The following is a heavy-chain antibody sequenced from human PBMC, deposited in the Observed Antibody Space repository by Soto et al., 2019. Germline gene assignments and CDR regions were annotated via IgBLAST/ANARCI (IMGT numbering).Heavy chain of an antibody. CDR1: GGSISSSSYY. Sequence: QLQLQESGPGLVKPSETLSLTCTVSGGSISSSSYYWGWIRQPPGKGLEWIGSIYYSGSTYYNPSRKSRVTISVDTSKNQFSLKLSSVTAADTAVYYCARHVADYDYIWGSYRPTHFDYWGQGTLVTVSS. D-gene: IGHD3-16*02. J-gene: IGHJ4*02. V-gene: IGHV4-39*01. CDR3: ARHVADYDYIWGSYRPTHFDY. CDR2: IYYSGST.